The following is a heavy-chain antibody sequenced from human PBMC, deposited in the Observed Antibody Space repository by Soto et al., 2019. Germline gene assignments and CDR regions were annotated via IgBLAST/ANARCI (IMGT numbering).Heavy chain of an antibody. J-gene: IGHJ4*02. Sequence: QVQLQQWGAGLLKPSETLSLTCAVYGGSFSGYYWSWIRQPPGKGLEWIGEINHSGSTNYNPSINSRGTISVATSNKQFSLKLSSVTAADTAVYYCARARGGYYPYFDYWGQGTLVTVSS. V-gene: IGHV4-34*01. CDR2: INHSGST. CDR3: ARARGGYYPYFDY. CDR1: GGSFSGYY. D-gene: IGHD3-22*01.